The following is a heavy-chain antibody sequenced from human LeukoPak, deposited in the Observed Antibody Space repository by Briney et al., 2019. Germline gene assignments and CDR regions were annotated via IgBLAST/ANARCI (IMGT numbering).Heavy chain of an antibody. CDR2: ISYDGSNK. Sequence: GGSLRLSCAASGFTFSSYAMHWVRQAPGKGLEWVAVISYDGSNKYYADSVKGRFTISRDNAKNSLYLQMNSLRAEDTALYYCYGSGGYWGQGTLVTVSS. D-gene: IGHD3-10*01. J-gene: IGHJ4*02. CDR3: YGSGGY. V-gene: IGHV3-30-3*01. CDR1: GFTFSSYA.